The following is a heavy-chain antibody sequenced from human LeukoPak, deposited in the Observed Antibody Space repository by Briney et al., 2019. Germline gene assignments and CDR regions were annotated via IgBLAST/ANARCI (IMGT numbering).Heavy chain of an antibody. D-gene: IGHD6-25*01. J-gene: IGHJ3*02. CDR3: ARVKAAGDAFDI. V-gene: IGHV4-61*01. CDR2: IYYSGST. CDR1: GGSVSSGNNY. Sequence: SETLSLTCTVSGGSVSSGNNYWSWIRQPPGKGLEWIGYIYYSGSTNCNPSLKSRVTISVNTSKNQFSLNLSSVTAADTGVYYCARVKAAGDAFDIWGQGTMVTVSS.